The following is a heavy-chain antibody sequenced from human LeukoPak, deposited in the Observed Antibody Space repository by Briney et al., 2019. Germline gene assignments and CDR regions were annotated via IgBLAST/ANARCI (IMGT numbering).Heavy chain of an antibody. J-gene: IGHJ4*02. CDR3: AKEGYYDSSGYY. Sequence: GGSLRLSCAASGFTVSSNYMSWVRQAPGKGLEWVSVIYSGGSTYYADSVKGRFTISRDNSKNTLYLQMNSLRAEDTAVYYCAKEGYYDSSGYYWGQGTLVTVSS. CDR2: IYSGGST. V-gene: IGHV3-53*01. CDR1: GFTVSSNY. D-gene: IGHD3-22*01.